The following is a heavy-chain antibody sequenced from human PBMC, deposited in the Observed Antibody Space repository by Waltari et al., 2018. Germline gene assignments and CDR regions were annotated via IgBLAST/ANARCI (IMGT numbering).Heavy chain of an antibody. CDR2: IKQDESEK. J-gene: IGHJ2*01. D-gene: IGHD3-3*01. CDR3: ARGLLEWLLSYWYFDL. V-gene: IGHV3-7*01. CDR1: GFPFSTPW. Sequence: EVQLVESGGDLVQPGGSLSLPCVASGFPFSTPWMIWVRQAPGKGLEWVANIKQDESEKYYVDSVKGRFTISRDNTKNSVYLQMNSLRAEDTAVYYCARGLLEWLLSYWYFDLWGRGTLVTVSS.